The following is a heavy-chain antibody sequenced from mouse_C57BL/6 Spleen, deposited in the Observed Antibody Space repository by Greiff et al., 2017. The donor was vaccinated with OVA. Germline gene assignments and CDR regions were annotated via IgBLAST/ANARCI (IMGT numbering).Heavy chain of an antibody. V-gene: IGHV1-59*01. D-gene: IGHD1-1*01. CDR3: ARGVYYGSTYYFDY. CDR1: GYTFTSYW. Sequence: QVQLKQPGAELVRPGTSVKLSCKASGYTFTSYWMHWVKQRPGQGLEWIGVIDPSDSYTNYNQKFKGKATLTVDTSSSTAYMQLSSLTSEDSAVYYCARGVYYGSTYYFDYWGQGTTLTVSS. CDR2: IDPSDSYT. J-gene: IGHJ2*01.